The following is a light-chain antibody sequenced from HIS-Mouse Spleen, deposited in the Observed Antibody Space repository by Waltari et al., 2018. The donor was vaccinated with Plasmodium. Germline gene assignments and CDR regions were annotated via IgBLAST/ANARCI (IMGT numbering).Light chain of an antibody. CDR1: SDINVGSYN. CDR2: YYSDSDK. J-gene: IGLJ3*02. V-gene: IGLV5-37*01. CDR3: MIWPSNASGV. Sequence: QPVLTQPPSSSASPGESARLTCTLPSDINVGSYNIYWYQQKPGSPPRYLLYYYSDSDKGQGSIGPQRFSCAQDSSSNARILLISRLQAEDEAAYYCMIWPSNASGVFGGGTKLTVL.